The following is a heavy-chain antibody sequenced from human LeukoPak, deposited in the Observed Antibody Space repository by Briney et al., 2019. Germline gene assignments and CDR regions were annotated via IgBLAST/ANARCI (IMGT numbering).Heavy chain of an antibody. CDR2: IYSGGST. V-gene: IGHV3-53*01. J-gene: IGHJ4*02. Sequence: GGSLRLSCAVSGLTVSSNYMSWVRQAPGKGLEWVSAIYSGGSTFYADSVKGRFTISRDNSKNTLYLQMNSLRAEDTAVYYWARDPYNSGSYYFDYWGQGTLVTVSS. D-gene: IGHD3-10*01. CDR1: GLTVSSNY. CDR3: ARDPYNSGSYYFDY.